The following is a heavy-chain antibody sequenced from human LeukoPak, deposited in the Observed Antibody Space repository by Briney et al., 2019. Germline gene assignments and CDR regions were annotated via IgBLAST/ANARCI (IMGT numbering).Heavy chain of an antibody. J-gene: IGHJ3*02. CDR3: AKDISPRSYIDVFDI. D-gene: IGHD1-26*01. CDR1: GFTFDDYA. V-gene: IGHV3-9*01. Sequence: GRSLRLSCAASGFTFDDYAMHWFRQAPGKGLEWVSGISWNSGTIGYADSVKGRFTISRDTAKNSLYLQMNSLRAEDTALYYCAKDISPRSYIDVFDIWGQGTMVTVSS. CDR2: ISWNSGTI.